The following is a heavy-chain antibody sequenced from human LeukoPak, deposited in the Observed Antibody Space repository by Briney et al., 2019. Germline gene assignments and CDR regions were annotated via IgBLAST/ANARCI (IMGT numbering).Heavy chain of an antibody. J-gene: IGHJ6*02. V-gene: IGHV3-7*03. CDR1: GSALSSHW. Sequence: GGSLRLSCAASGSALSSHWMTWVRQVPGRGPEWVANVNRDGSETYYLDSVKGRFTISKDNAKNSLYLQMNRLRAEDTALYHCARNNGMDVWGQGTTVIVSS. CDR3: ARNNGMDV. CDR2: VNRDGSET.